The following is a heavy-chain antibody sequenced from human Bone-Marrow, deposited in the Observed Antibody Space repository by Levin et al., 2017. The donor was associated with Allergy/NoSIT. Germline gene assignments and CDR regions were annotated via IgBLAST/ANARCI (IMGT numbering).Heavy chain of an antibody. CDR2: ISYDGTNK. J-gene: IGHJ4*02. CDR3: TRIIGSGYYDSYGYFTASDFDY. CDR1: GFPFSTYA. D-gene: IGHD3-22*01. Sequence: GESLKISCAASGFPFSTYAMHWVRQAPDRGLEWVAAISYDGTNKDYADSVKGRFSLSRDNSKNTLYLEMSSLRADDTGVYYCTRIIGSGYYDSYGYFTASDFDYWGQGTLVIVSS. V-gene: IGHV3-30-3*01.